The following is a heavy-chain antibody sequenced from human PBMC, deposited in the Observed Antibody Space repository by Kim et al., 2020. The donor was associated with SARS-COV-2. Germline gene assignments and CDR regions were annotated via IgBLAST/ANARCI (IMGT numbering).Heavy chain of an antibody. CDR3: ARAGGVATKYGMDV. J-gene: IGHJ6*02. Sequence: SETLSLTCTVSGGSISSGGYYWSWIRQHPGKGLEWIGYIYYSGSTYYNPSLKSRVTISVDTSKNQFSLKLSSVTAADTAVYYCARAGGVATKYGMDVWGQGTTVTVSS. D-gene: IGHD5-12*01. CDR2: IYYSGST. V-gene: IGHV4-31*03. CDR1: GGSISSGGYY.